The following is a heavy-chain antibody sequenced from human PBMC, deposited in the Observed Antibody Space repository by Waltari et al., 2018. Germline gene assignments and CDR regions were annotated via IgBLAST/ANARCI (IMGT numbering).Heavy chain of an antibody. Sequence: QLQLQESGPGLVKPSETLSLTCTVSGGSISSSSYYWGWIRQPPGKGLEWIGSIYYSGSTYYHPSLKSRVTISVDTSKNQFSLKLSSVTAADTAVYYCARELRGAAAILNYWGQGTLVTVSS. CDR2: IYYSGST. V-gene: IGHV4-39*07. D-gene: IGHD6-13*01. J-gene: IGHJ4*02. CDR3: ARELRGAAAILNY. CDR1: GGSISSSSYY.